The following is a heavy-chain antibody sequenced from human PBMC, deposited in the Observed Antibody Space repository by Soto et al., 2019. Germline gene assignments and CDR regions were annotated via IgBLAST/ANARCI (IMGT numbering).Heavy chain of an antibody. J-gene: IGHJ5*02. CDR2: INAGNGNT. CDR1: GYTFTSYA. V-gene: IGHV1-3*01. Sequence: GASVKVSCKASGYTFTSYAMHWVCQAPGQKLEWMGWINAGNGNTKYSQKFQGRVTITRDTSASTAYMELSSLRSEDTAVYYCARDWAGNWNDGFDPWGQGTLVTVSS. CDR3: ARDWAGNWNDGFDP. D-gene: IGHD1-20*01.